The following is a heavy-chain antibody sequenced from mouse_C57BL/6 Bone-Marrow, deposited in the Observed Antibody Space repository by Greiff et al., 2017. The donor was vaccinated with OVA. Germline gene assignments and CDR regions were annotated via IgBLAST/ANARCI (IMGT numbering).Heavy chain of an antibody. Sequence: QVQLQQSGAELVRPGTSVMMSCKASGYTFTNYWIGWAKQRPGHGLEWIGDIYPGGGYTNYNEKFKGKATLTADKSSSTAYMQFSSLTSEDSAIYYCARFSNWALDYWGQGTTLTVSS. V-gene: IGHV1-63*01. D-gene: IGHD4-1*01. CDR2: IYPGGGYT. CDR3: ARFSNWALDY. CDR1: GYTFTNYW. J-gene: IGHJ2*01.